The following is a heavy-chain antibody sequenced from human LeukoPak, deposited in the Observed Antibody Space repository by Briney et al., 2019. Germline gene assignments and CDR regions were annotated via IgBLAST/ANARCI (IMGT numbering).Heavy chain of an antibody. CDR3: ATAKIVVAVFDY. J-gene: IGHJ4*02. Sequence: SETLSLTCTVSGGSISSSSYYWGWIRQPPGKGLEWIGSIYYSGSTYYNPSLKSRVTISVDTSKNQFSLKLSSVTAADTAVYYCATAKIVVAVFDYWGQGTLVTVSS. V-gene: IGHV4-39*01. CDR1: GGSISSSSYY. CDR2: IYYSGST. D-gene: IGHD3-22*01.